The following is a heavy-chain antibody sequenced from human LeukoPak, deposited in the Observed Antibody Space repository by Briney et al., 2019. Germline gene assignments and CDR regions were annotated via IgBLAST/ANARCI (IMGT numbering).Heavy chain of an antibody. D-gene: IGHD3-9*01. CDR3: AAAGGNFDWQAFDI. V-gene: IGHV1-58*01. CDR2: IVVGSGNT. J-gene: IGHJ3*02. CDR1: GFTFTSSA. Sequence: SVKVSCKASGFTFTSSAVQWVRQARGQRLEWIGWIVVGSGNTNYAQKFQERVTITRDMSTSTAYMELSSLRSEDTAVYYCAAAGGNFDWQAFDIWGQGTMVTVSS.